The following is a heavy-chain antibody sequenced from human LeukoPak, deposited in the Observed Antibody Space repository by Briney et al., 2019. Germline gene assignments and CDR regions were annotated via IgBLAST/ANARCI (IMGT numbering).Heavy chain of an antibody. V-gene: IGHV4-30-4*08. J-gene: IGHJ4*02. CDR1: GGSISSSSYY. CDR2: IYYSGST. D-gene: IGHD4-23*01. Sequence: SETLSLTCTVSGGSISSSSYYWGWIRQPPGKGLEWIGYIYYSGSTYYNPSLKSRVTISVDTSKNQSSLKLSSVAAADTAVYYCARGPRTTVVNWGQGTLVTVSS. CDR3: ARGPRTTVVN.